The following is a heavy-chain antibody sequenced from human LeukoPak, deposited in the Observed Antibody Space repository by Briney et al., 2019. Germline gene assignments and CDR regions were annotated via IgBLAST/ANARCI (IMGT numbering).Heavy chain of an antibody. D-gene: IGHD3-10*02. CDR1: GFTFSSYG. V-gene: IGHV3-23*01. CDR2: ISGRSGST. Sequence: GGSLRLSCAASGFTFSSYGMSWVRQAPGKGLEWVSVISGRSGSTYYADSVKGRFTISRDNAKNTLYLQMNSLRAEDTAVYYCAELGITMIGGVWGKGTTVTISS. J-gene: IGHJ6*04. CDR3: AELGITMIGGV.